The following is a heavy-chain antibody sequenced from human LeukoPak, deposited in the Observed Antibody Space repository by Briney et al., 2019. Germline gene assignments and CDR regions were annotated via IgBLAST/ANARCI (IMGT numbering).Heavy chain of an antibody. CDR2: INTDGNTR. J-gene: IGHJ4*02. Sequence: PGGSLRLSCATSGFTFSTSWMHWVRHAPGKGLVWVSRINTDGNTRDYADSVKGRFTISRDNAKNTLYLQMNSLRADDTAVCYCVRDMGYYDKVWGQGTLVTVSS. CDR1: GFTFSTSW. D-gene: IGHD3-22*01. V-gene: IGHV3-74*01. CDR3: VRDMGYYDKV.